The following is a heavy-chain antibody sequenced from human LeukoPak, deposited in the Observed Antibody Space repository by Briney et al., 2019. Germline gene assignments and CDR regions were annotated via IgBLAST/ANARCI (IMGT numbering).Heavy chain of an antibody. CDR3: ARVHRGYVWGSCRYWFDP. V-gene: IGHV4-34*01. CDR1: GGSFSGYY. D-gene: IGHD3-16*02. CDR2: INHSGST. Sequence: SEALSLTCAVYGGSFSGYYWSWIRQPPGKGLERIGEINHSGSTNYNPSLKSRVTISVDTSKNQFSLKLGSVTAADTAVYYCARVHRGYVWGSCRYWFDPWGQGTLVTVSS. J-gene: IGHJ5*02.